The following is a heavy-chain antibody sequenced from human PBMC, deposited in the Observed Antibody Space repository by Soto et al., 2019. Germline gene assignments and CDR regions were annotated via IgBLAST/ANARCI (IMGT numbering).Heavy chain of an antibody. CDR2: ISGSGGST. J-gene: IGHJ4*02. Sequence: PGGSLRLSCAASGFTFSSYAMSWVRQTPGKGLEWVSAISGSGGSTYYADSVKGRFTISRDNSKNTLYLQMNSLRAEDTAVYYCAKGGRRSSGWYVGYYFDYWGQGTLVTVSS. V-gene: IGHV3-23*01. CDR1: GFTFSSYA. CDR3: AKGGRRSSGWYVGYYFDY. D-gene: IGHD6-19*01.